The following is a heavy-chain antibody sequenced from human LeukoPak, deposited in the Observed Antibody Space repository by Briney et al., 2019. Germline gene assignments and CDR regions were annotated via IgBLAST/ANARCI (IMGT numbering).Heavy chain of an antibody. V-gene: IGHV3-43D*03. Sequence: GGSLRLSCAASGFTFDDYAMHWVRQAPGKGLEWVSLISWDGGSTYYADSVKGRFTISRDNSKNSLYLQMNSLRAEDTALYYRAKDTSNYPEYFDYWGQGTLVTVSS. J-gene: IGHJ4*02. CDR3: AKDTSNYPEYFDY. D-gene: IGHD4-11*01. CDR1: GFTFDDYA. CDR2: ISWDGGST.